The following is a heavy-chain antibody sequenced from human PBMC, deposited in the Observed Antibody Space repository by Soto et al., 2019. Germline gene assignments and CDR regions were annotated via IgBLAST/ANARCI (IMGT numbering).Heavy chain of an antibody. D-gene: IGHD3-9*01. CDR1: GFTFSTYN. J-gene: IGHJ4*02. Sequence: EVQLVESGGGLVQPGGSLRLSCAASGFTFSTYNMNWVRQAPGKGLEWVSYISSSSSILYYADSVKGRFTIPRDNAKNSLYLQMNSLRAEDTAVYYCARERYTNEDGCPDYWGQGTPVTVSS. CDR2: ISSSSSIL. V-gene: IGHV3-48*01. CDR3: ARERYTNEDGCPDY.